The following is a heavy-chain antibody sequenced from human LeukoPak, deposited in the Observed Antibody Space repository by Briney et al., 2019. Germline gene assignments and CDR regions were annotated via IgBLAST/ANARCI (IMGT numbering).Heavy chain of an antibody. Sequence: SETLSLTCTVSSGSISSGSYYWSWIRQPAGKGLEWIGRFHTSGSTDYNPSLKSRVSISVDTSKNHFSLKLSSVTAADTAVYYCARGGVSDFDYWGQGTLVAVSS. J-gene: IGHJ4*02. V-gene: IGHV4-61*02. D-gene: IGHD3-10*01. CDR2: FHTSGST. CDR3: ARGGVSDFDY. CDR1: SGSISSGSYY.